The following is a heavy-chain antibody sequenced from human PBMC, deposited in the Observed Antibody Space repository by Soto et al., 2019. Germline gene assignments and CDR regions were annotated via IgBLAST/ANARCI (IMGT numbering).Heavy chain of an antibody. CDR2: IYYSGST. D-gene: IGHD4-4*01. CDR3: ARQVPDYSNPPAPGYYMDV. Sequence: PSETLSLTCTVSGGSISSSSYYWGWIRQPPGKGLEWIGSIYYSGSTYYNPSLKSRVTISVDTSKNQFSLKLSSVTAADTAVYYCARQVPDYSNPPAPGYYMDVWGKGTTVTVSS. J-gene: IGHJ6*03. V-gene: IGHV4-39*01. CDR1: GGSISSSSYY.